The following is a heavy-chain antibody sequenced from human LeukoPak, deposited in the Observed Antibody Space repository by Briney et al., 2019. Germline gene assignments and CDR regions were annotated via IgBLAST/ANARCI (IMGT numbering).Heavy chain of an antibody. CDR1: GGSIGSHY. CDR2: LYDYGRT. D-gene: IGHD5-18*01. Sequence: SETLSLTCTVSGGSIGSHYWSWIRQPPGKGLEWIGYLYDYGRTKHNPSLNSRLTLSADTSKNQFSLRLSSVTAADTAVYFCATIKRGNIFGYFDFWGQGILVAVSS. V-gene: IGHV4-59*11. CDR3: ATIKRGNIFGYFDF. J-gene: IGHJ4*02.